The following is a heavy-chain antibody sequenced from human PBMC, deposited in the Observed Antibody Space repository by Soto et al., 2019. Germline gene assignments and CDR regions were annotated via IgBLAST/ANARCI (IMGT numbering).Heavy chain of an antibody. D-gene: IGHD1-1*01. V-gene: IGHV1-69*01. CDR3: ARNGTPRGYYYGMDV. CDR2: IIPIFGTA. J-gene: IGHJ6*02. Sequence: QVQLVQSGAEVKKPGSSVKVSCKASGGTFSSYAISLVRQAPGQGLEWMGGIIPIFGTANYAQKFQGSVTITADESTSTAYMKLSSLKSEDTAVHSCARNGTPRGYYYGMDVWGQGTTVTVSS. CDR1: GGTFSSYA.